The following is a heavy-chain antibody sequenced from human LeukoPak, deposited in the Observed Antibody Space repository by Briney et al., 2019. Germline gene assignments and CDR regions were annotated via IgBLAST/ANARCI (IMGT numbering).Heavy chain of an antibody. CDR1: GFTFSSYS. D-gene: IGHD5-18*01. Sequence: AGGSLRLSCAASGFTFSSYSMNWVRQAPGKGLEWVSSISSSSSYIYYADSVKGRFTISRDNAKKSLYLQMNSLRAEDTAVYYCARDREGHRYGYDYYMDVWGKGTTVTVSS. CDR2: ISSSSSYI. CDR3: ARDREGHRYGYDYYMDV. J-gene: IGHJ6*03. V-gene: IGHV3-21*01.